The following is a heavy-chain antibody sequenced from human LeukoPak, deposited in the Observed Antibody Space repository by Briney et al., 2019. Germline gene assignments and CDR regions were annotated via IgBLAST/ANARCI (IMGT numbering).Heavy chain of an antibody. V-gene: IGHV1-2*02. J-gene: IGHJ4*02. Sequence: ASVKVSCTASGYTFTGYYMHWVRQAPGQGLEWMGWINPNSGGTNYAQKFQGRVTMTRDTSISTAYMELSRLRSDDTAVYYCARAMDIVVVPAAEFDYWGQGTLVTVSS. CDR2: INPNSGGT. D-gene: IGHD2-2*03. CDR3: ARAMDIVVVPAAEFDY. CDR1: GYTFTGYY.